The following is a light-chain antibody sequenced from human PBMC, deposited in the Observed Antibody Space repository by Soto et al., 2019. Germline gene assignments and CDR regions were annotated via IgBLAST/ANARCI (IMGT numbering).Light chain of an antibody. CDR2: DAS. CDR3: QQYNNWPLQT. CDR1: QSIGLA. Sequence: EIVLTQSPATLSLSPGERATLSCRASQSIGLAIAWYQHKPGQAPRLLIFDASQRATSIPARFRGSGSGTDFTLSISSLESEDFAVYYCQQYNNWPLQTFGQGTKVEVQ. J-gene: IGKJ1*01. V-gene: IGKV3-11*01.